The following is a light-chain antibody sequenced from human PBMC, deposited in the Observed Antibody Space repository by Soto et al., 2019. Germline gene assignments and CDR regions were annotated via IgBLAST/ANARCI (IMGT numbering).Light chain of an antibody. CDR2: WAS. J-gene: IGKJ2*01. CDR1: QSVLFAAKNKNY. V-gene: IGKV4-1*01. CDR3: HQYYSFPHT. Sequence: DIVMTQSPDSLAVSLGERATINCKSSQSVLFAAKNKNYLAWFQQKPGQPPKLLLYWASTRESGVPDRVSGSGAETDFTLTISSLQAEDVAVYYCHQYYSFPHTFGQGTKLEIK.